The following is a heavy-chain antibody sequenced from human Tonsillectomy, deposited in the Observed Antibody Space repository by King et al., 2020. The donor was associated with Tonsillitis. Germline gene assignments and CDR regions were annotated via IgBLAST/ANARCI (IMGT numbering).Heavy chain of an antibody. D-gene: IGHD6-13*01. CDR1: GFIFSNFG. V-gene: IGHV3-30*02. J-gene: IGHJ4*02. CDR2: IGYEGRNK. CDR3: AKDDGASSWYY. Sequence: QLVQSGGGVVQPGGSLRLSCAASGFIFSNFGMQWVRQAPGKGLEWVAFIGYEGRNKYYIDSVKGRFTISRDDSKNTLYMQMNSLRAEDTAVYYCAKDDGASSWYYWGQGTLVAVSS.